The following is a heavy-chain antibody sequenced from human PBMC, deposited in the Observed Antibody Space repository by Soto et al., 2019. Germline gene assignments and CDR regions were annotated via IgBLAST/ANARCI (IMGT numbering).Heavy chain of an antibody. Sequence: ASVKVSCKASGYTFTGYYIHWVRQAPGQGLEWMGWISYDSGGTNYAQKFQGWVTMTRDTSITTAYMELSRLRSDDTAVYYCARSGYFYGLDIWGHGTTVTVSS. CDR3: ARSGYFYGLDI. CDR2: ISYDSGGT. CDR1: GYTFTGYY. D-gene: IGHD6-25*01. J-gene: IGHJ6*02. V-gene: IGHV1-2*04.